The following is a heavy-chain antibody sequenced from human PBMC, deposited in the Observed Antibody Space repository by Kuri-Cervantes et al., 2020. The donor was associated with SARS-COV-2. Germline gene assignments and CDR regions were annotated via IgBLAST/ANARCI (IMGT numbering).Heavy chain of an antibody. CDR3: ARETFLAAAGDY. CDR1: GFTFSSYW. CDR2: IKQDGSEK. D-gene: IGHD6-13*01. V-gene: IGHV3-7*01. J-gene: IGHJ4*02. Sequence: GESLKISCAASGFTFSSYWMSWVRQAPGKGLECVANIKQDGSEKYYVDSVKGRFTISRDNAKNSLYLQMNSLRAEDTAVYYCARETFLAAAGDYWGQGTLVTVSS.